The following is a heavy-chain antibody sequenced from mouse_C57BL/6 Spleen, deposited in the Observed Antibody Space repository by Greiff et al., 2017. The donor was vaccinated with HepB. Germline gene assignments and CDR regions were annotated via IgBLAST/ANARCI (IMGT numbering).Heavy chain of an antibody. CDR2: ISDGGSYT. V-gene: IGHV5-4*01. CDR3: ARCDYDDWAWFAY. CDR1: GFTFSSYA. Sequence: DVHLVESGGGLVKPGGSLKLSCAASGFTFSSYAMSWVRQTPEKRLEWVATISDGGSYTYYPDNVKGRFTISRDNAKNNLYLQMSHLKSEDTAMYYCARCDYDDWAWFAYWGQGTLVTVSA. J-gene: IGHJ3*01. D-gene: IGHD2-4*01.